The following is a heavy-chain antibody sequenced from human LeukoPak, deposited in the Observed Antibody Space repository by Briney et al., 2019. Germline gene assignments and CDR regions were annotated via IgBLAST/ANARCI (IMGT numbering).Heavy chain of an antibody. D-gene: IGHD2-2*03. CDR1: GGSISSYY. J-gene: IGHJ5*02. CDR3: ARAPSNSGYNWFDP. CDR2: IYYSGST. V-gene: IGHV4-59*01. Sequence: SETLSLTCTVSGGSISSYYWSWIRQPPGKGLEWIGYIYYSGSTKYNPSLKSRVTISVDTSKNQFSLKLSSVTAADTAVYYCARAPSNSGYNWFDPWGQGTLATVSS.